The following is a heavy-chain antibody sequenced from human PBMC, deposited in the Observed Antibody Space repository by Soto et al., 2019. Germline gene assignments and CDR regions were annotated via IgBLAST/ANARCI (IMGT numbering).Heavy chain of an antibody. J-gene: IGHJ6*02. CDR1: GFTFYTYG. Sequence: GGSLRLSCAASGFTFYTYGMHWVRQVPGKGLQWVAVIWYDGGTKYYADSVRGRFTVSRDNSKNTMYLQMNSLRDEDTAVYYCARIDCTGNNCNPYYHYGMDVWGQGTTVTV. CDR2: IWYDGGTK. D-gene: IGHD2-8*02. CDR3: ARIDCTGNNCNPYYHYGMDV. V-gene: IGHV3-33*01.